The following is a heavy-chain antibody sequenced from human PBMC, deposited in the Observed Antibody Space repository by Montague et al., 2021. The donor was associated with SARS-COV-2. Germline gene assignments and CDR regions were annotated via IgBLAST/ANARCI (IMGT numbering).Heavy chain of an antibody. CDR2: INHSGST. V-gene: IGHV4-34*01. CDR1: GASLSGYY. Sequence: SETLSLTCAVYGASLSGYYWSWIRQHPGKWLEWIGEINHSGSTNXXLSLKAGVTISVDTSKNQFSLKLGSVTAADTAVYYCARGRRVLLWFGELLSGGDYYGIDVWGQGTPVTVSS. J-gene: IGHJ6*02. CDR3: ARGRRVLLWFGELLSGGDYYGIDV. D-gene: IGHD3-10*01.